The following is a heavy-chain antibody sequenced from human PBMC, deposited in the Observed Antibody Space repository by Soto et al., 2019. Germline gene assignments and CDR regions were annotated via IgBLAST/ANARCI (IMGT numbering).Heavy chain of an antibody. V-gene: IGHV3-33*01. Sequence: QVQLVESGGGVVQPGRSLRLSCAASGFTFSSYGMHWVRQAPGKGLEWVAVIWYDGSNKYYADSVKGRFTISRDNSKNTLYLQMSSLRAEDTAVYYCARDRGAVAGTFDYWGQGTLVTVSS. D-gene: IGHD6-19*01. CDR2: IWYDGSNK. CDR3: ARDRGAVAGTFDY. CDR1: GFTFSSYG. J-gene: IGHJ4*02.